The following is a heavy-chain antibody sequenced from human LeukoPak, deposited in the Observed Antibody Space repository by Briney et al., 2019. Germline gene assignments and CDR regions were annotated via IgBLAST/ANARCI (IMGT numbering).Heavy chain of an antibody. CDR2: IYTSGST. D-gene: IGHD6-13*01. Sequence: SETLSLTCTVSGGSISSYYWSWIRQPAGKGLEWLGRIYTSGSTNYNPSLKSRVTMSVDTSKNQFSLKLSSVTAADTAVYYCARDHMAAAGLNWFDPWGQGTLVTVSS. CDR3: ARDHMAAAGLNWFDP. CDR1: GGSISSYY. J-gene: IGHJ5*02. V-gene: IGHV4-4*07.